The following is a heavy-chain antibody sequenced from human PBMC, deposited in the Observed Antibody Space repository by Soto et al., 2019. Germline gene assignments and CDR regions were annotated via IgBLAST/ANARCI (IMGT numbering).Heavy chain of an antibody. CDR1: GFTFSSYE. CDR2: ISSSGSTI. J-gene: IGHJ6*02. V-gene: IGHV3-48*03. Sequence: GVSLRLSCAASGFTFSSYEMNWVRQAPGKGLEWVSYISSSGSTIYYADSVKGRFTISRDNAKNSLYLQMNSLRAEDTAVYYCARAGVVVPATGAYHYYSGMDVLGQGTAVTVSS. D-gene: IGHD2-15*01. CDR3: ARAGVVVPATGAYHYYSGMDV.